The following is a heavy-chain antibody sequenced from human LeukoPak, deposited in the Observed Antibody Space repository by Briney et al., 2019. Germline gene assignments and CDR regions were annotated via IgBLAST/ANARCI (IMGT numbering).Heavy chain of an antibody. CDR3: ARAPSSGYYYY. CDR2: INPSGGST. V-gene: IGHV1-46*01. J-gene: IGHJ4*02. Sequence: ASVKVSCKASGYTFTSYYMHWVRQAPGQGLEWMGIINPSGGSTSYAQKFQGRVTMTRDTSTSTVYMELSSLRSEDTVVYYCARAPSSGYYYYWGQGTLVTVSS. CDR1: GYTFTSYY. D-gene: IGHD3-22*01.